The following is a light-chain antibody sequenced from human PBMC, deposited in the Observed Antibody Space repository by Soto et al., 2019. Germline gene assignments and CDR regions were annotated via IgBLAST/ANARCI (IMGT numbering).Light chain of an antibody. CDR3: MQRIEFPSIT. J-gene: IGKJ5*01. CDR1: QSLLDSDDGNTY. Sequence: DIVMTHTPLSLHVTPGEPASISCRSSQSLLDSDDGNTYLDWYLQKPGQSPQLLIYTLSYRAPGVPDRLSGSGSGTDFTLKISRGEAEDVGVYYCMQRIEFPSITFGQGPLLEIK. V-gene: IGKV2-40*01. CDR2: TLS.